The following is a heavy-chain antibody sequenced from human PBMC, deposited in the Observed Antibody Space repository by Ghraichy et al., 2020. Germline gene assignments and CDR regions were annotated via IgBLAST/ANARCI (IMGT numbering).Heavy chain of an antibody. V-gene: IGHV4-59*01. J-gene: IGHJ6*03. CDR3: ARVIPANYYYYMDV. Sequence: SETLSLTCTVSGGSISSYYWSWIRQPPGKGLEWIGYIYYSGSTNYNPSLKSRVTISVDTSKNQFSLKLSSVTAADTAVYYCARVIPANYYYYMDVWGKGTTVTVSS. CDR2: IYYSGST. CDR1: GGSISSYY.